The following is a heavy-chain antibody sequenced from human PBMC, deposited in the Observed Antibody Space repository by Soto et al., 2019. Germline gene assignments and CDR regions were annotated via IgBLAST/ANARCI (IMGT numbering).Heavy chain of an antibody. CDR2: MNPNSGNT. CDR1: GYAFTSYD. CDR3: ARRLIAARLRGGYYYYYMDV. V-gene: IGHV1-8*01. D-gene: IGHD6-6*01. Sequence: ASVKVSCKASGYAFTSYDINWVRQATGQGLEWMGWMNPNSGNTGYAQKFQGRVTMTRNTSISTAYMELSSLRSEDTAMYYCARRLIAARLRGGYYYYYMDVWGKGTTVTVSS. J-gene: IGHJ6*03.